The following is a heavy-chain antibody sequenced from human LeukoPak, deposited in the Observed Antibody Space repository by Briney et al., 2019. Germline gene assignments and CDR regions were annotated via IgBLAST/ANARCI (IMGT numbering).Heavy chain of an antibody. V-gene: IGHV1-2*02. CDR2: INPNSGGT. CDR3: TTYGSGRKFDY. J-gene: IGHJ4*02. D-gene: IGHD3-10*01. Sequence: GASVKVSCKASGYTFTGYYMHWVRQAPGQGLEWMGWINPNSGGTNYAQKFQGRVTMTRDTSISTAYMELSSLKSEDTAVYYCTTYGSGRKFDYWGQGILVTVSS. CDR1: GYTFTGYY.